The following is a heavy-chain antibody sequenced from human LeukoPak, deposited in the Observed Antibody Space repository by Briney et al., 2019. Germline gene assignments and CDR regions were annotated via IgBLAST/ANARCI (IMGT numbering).Heavy chain of an antibody. Sequence: GGSLRLSCAASGFTFDDYGMSWVRQAPGKGLEWVSGINWNGGSTGYADSVKGRFTISRDNAKNSLYLQMNSLRAEDTALYHCARDNSYSSSWCGIDPWGQGTLVTVSS. J-gene: IGHJ5*02. CDR1: GFTFDDYG. V-gene: IGHV3-20*01. CDR2: INWNGGST. CDR3: ARDNSYSSSWCGIDP. D-gene: IGHD6-13*01.